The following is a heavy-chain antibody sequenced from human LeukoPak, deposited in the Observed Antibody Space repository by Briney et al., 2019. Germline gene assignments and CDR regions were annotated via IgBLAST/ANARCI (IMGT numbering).Heavy chain of an antibody. Sequence: ASVKVSCRASGYIFTSYVLHWVRQAPGQGLEWMGWINTNTGNPTYAQGFTGRFVFSLDTSVSTAYLQISSLKADDTAMYYCARGDYETHGYQTRWGQGTLVTVSS. J-gene: IGHJ4*02. CDR1: GYIFTSYV. D-gene: IGHD3-22*01. CDR2: INTNTGNP. CDR3: ARGDYETHGYQTR. V-gene: IGHV7-4-1*02.